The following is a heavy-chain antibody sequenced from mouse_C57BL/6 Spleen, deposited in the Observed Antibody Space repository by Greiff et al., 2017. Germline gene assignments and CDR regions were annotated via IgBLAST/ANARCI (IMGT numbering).Heavy chain of an antibody. D-gene: IGHD1-1*02. CDR2: IDPETGGT. CDR1: GYTFTDYE. J-gene: IGHJ4*01. CDR3: TRWWVYAMDY. Sequence: QVQLQQSGAELVRPGASVTLSCKASGYTFTDYEMHWVKQTPVHGLEWIGAIDPETGGTAYNQKFKGKAILTADKSSSTAYMELRSLTSEDSAVYYCTRWWVYAMDYWGQGTSVTVSS. V-gene: IGHV1-15*01.